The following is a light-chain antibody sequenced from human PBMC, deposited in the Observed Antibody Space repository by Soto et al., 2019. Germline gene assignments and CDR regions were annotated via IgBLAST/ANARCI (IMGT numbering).Light chain of an antibody. J-gene: IGKJ1*01. CDR3: LQDSSYPRT. Sequence: AIQMTQSPSSLSASVGDRVTITCRASQDIRNELGWYQQKPGKAPNLLIYAASTLQSGVPSRFSGGGSGTDFTLTINILQPEDSATYYCLQDSSYPRTFGQGTKVEI. CDR2: AAS. CDR1: QDIRNE. V-gene: IGKV1-6*01.